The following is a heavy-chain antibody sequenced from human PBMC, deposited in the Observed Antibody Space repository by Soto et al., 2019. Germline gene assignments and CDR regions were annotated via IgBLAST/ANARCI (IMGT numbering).Heavy chain of an antibody. CDR1: GGSFRAYY. V-gene: IGHV4-34*01. Sequence: TLSLTFAVYGGSFRAYYCSWIRQPPGKGLEWIGEINHSGGTSYNPSLKSRVTISVDTSKSQFSLKLTSVTAADRAVYYCARGSVDTVDSRGFYEYWGQGTLVTVSS. CDR3: ARGSVDTVDSRGFYEY. D-gene: IGHD3-22*01. CDR2: INHSGGT. J-gene: IGHJ4*02.